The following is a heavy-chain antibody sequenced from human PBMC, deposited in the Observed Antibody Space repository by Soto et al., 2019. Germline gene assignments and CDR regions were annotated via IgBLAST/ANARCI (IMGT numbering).Heavy chain of an antibody. V-gene: IGHV3-23*01. CDR2: ISGSGGST. D-gene: IGHD3-10*01. Sequence: EVQLLESGGGLVQPGGSLRLSCAASGFTFSSYAMSWVRQAPGKGLEWVSAISGSGGSTYYADSVKGRFTISRDNSTTTLYLQMNSLRAEDTAVYYCAKAHPPXXXMVRGVIPPYYYYGMDVWGQGTTVTVX. CDR3: AKAHPPXXXMVRGVIPPYYYYGMDV. J-gene: IGHJ6*02. CDR1: GFTFSSYA.